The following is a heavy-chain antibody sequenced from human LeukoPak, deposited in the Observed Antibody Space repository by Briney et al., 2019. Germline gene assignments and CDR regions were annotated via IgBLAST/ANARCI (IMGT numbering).Heavy chain of an antibody. CDR1: GGSISSYY. J-gene: IGHJ4*02. CDR2: TYYSGST. CDR3: ARAGQSSSGDYFDY. D-gene: IGHD3-10*01. V-gene: IGHV4-59*08. Sequence: SETLSLTCTVSGGSISSYYWSWIRQPPGKGLEWIGYTYYSGSTNYNPSLKSRVTISVDTSKNQFSLKLSSMTAADTAVYYCARAGQSSSGDYFDYWGQGTLVTVSS.